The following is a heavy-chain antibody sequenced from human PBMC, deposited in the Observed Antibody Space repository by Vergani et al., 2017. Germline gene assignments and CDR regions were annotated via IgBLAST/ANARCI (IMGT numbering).Heavy chain of an antibody. CDR2: IYYSGST. CDR1: GGSISSGGYY. CDR3: AGVFHSRSYYYYYMDV. Sequence: QVQLQESGPGLVKPSQTLSLTCTVSGGSISSGGYYWSWIRQHPGKGLEWIGYIYYSGSTYYNPSLKSLVTISVDTSKNQFSLKLSSVTAADTAVYYCAGVFHSRSYYYYYMDVWGKGTTVTVSS. V-gene: IGHV4-31*01. J-gene: IGHJ6*03. D-gene: IGHD6-13*01.